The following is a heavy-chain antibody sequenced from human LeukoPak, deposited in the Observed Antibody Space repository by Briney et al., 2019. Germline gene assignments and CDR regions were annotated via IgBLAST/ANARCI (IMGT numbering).Heavy chain of an antibody. Sequence: SETLSLTCAVYGGSFSGYYWSWIRQPPGKGLEWIGEINHSGSTNYNPSLKSRVTISVDTSKNQFSLKLSSVTAADTAVYYCARKVYAASLDYWGQRTLVTVSS. CDR2: INHSGST. V-gene: IGHV4-34*01. CDR1: GGSFSGYY. D-gene: IGHD2-8*01. J-gene: IGHJ4*02. CDR3: ARKVYAASLDY.